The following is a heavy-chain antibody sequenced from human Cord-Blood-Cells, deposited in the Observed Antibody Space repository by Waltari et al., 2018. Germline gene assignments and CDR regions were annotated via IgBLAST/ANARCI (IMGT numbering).Heavy chain of an antibody. CDR3: ARDDSSGYYYYYGMDV. D-gene: IGHD3-22*01. CDR1: GGSISIYS. J-gene: IGHJ6*02. V-gene: IGHV4-4*07. CDR2: IYTSGST. Sequence: QVQLHESGPGLVKPSETLSLTCTVSGGSISIYSWSWIRQPAGKGLEWIGRIYTSGSTNYNPSLKSRVTMSVDTSKNQFSLKLSSVTAADTAVYYCARDDSSGYYYYYGMDVWGQGTTVTVSS.